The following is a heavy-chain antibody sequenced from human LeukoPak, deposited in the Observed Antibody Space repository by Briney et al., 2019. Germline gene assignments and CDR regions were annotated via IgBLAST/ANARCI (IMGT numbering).Heavy chain of an antibody. V-gene: IGHV4-34*01. D-gene: IGHD6-19*01. CDR3: ARKFGKQWRRQYNWFDP. J-gene: IGHJ5*02. Sequence: SETLSLTCAVYGGSFSGYYWSWIRQPPGKGLEWIGEINHSGSTNYNPSLKSRVTISVDTSKNQFSLKLSSVTAADTAVYYCARKFGKQWRRQYNWFDPWGQGTLVTVSS. CDR1: GGSFSGYY. CDR2: INHSGST.